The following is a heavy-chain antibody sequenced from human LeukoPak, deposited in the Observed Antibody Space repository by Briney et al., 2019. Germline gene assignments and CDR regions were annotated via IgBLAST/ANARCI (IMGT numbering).Heavy chain of an antibody. Sequence: GGSLRLSCAASGFSFSSYSMNWVRQAPGKGLEWVSYISSSSSTIYYADSVKGRFTISRDNAKNSLYLQMNSLRAEDTAVYYCARDGGSSWVLAPDAFDIWGQGTVVTVSS. CDR3: ARDGGSSWVLAPDAFDI. CDR2: ISSSSSTI. CDR1: GFSFSSYS. V-gene: IGHV3-48*01. D-gene: IGHD6-13*01. J-gene: IGHJ3*02.